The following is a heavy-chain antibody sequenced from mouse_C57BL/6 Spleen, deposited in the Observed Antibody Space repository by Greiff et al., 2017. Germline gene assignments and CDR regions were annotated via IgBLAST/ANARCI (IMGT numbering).Heavy chain of an antibody. V-gene: IGHV1-50*01. CDR1: GYTFTSYW. Sequence: QVQLQQSGAELVKPGASVKLSCKASGYTFTSYWMQWVKQRPGQGLEWIGEIDPSDSYTNYNQKFKGKATLTVDTSSSTAYMQLSSLTSEDSAVYYCARGGSRWYFDVWGTETTVTVSS. D-gene: IGHD1-1*01. CDR2: IDPSDSYT. CDR3: ARGGSRWYFDV. J-gene: IGHJ1*03.